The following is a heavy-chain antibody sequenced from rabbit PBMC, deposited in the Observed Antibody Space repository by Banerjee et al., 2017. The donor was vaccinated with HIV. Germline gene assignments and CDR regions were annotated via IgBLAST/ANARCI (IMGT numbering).Heavy chain of an antibody. CDR3: ARDMAGAIGWNFNL. D-gene: IGHD4-1*01. CDR2: IDPIFGSA. Sequence: QEQLVESGGGLVQPEGSLTLTCTASGFSFSNSYYMCWVRQAPGKGLEWIGYIDPIFGSAYYASWVNGRFTISKTSSTTVSLQMTSLTAADTATYFCARDMAGAIGWNFNLWGQGTLVTVS. CDR1: GFSFSNSYY. J-gene: IGHJ4*01. V-gene: IGHV1S45*01.